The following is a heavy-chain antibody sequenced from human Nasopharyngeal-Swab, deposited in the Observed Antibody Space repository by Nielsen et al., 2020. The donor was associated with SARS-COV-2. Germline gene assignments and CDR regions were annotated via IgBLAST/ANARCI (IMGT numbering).Heavy chain of an antibody. CDR3: AGGRKGGGIVVVIPYYYYYMDV. CDR2: MNPNSGNR. CDR1: GCTFTSYD. Sequence: ASVKVSCKASGCTFTSYDINWVRPATAQGLEWMGWMNPNSGNRGYAQKFQGRATMPRNTSISTAYMELSSLRYEDTAVYCFAGGRKGGGIVVVIPYYYYYMDVWGKGTTVTVSS. D-gene: IGHD3-22*01. V-gene: IGHV1-8*01. J-gene: IGHJ6*03.